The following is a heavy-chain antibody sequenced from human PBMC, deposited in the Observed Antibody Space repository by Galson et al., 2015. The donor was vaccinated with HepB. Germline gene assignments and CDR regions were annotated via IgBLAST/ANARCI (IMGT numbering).Heavy chain of an antibody. CDR3: ASPYNYFEY. CDR1: GFNFGSFS. D-gene: IGHD4-11*01. V-gene: IGHV3-48*01. CDR2: ISKSGFDI. Sequence: SLRLSCAASGFNFGSFSLNWVRQAPGKGLEWISYISKSGFDIYYADSVKGRFTISRDNAQDSVHLQMNSLRGDDTAVYYCASPYNYFEYWGQGTLVTVSS. J-gene: IGHJ4*02.